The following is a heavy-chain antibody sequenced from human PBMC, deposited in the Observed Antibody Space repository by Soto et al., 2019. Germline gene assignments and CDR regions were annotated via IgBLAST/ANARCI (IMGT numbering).Heavy chain of an antibody. CDR3: ARDHITMVRGVIIDYYGMDV. CDR2: IYYSGST. Sequence: XETLYLTCAVAGCSISSYYWSWIRQPPGKGLDWIGYIYYSGSTNYNPSLKSRVTISVDTSKNQFSLKLSSVTAADTAVYYCARDHITMVRGVIIDYYGMDVWGQGTTVTVSS. CDR1: GCSISSYY. J-gene: IGHJ6*02. D-gene: IGHD3-10*01. V-gene: IGHV4-59*01.